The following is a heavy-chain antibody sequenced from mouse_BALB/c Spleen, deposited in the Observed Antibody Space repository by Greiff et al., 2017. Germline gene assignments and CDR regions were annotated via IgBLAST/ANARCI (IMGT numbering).Heavy chain of an antibody. Sequence: QVQLQQSGAELVRPGSSVKISCKASGYAFSSYWMNWVKQRPGQGLEWIGQIYPGDGDTNYNGKFKGKATLTADKSSSTAYMQLSSLTSEDSAVYFCARSVLRLHSFAYWGQGTLVTVSA. CDR3: ARSVLRLHSFAY. CDR2: IYPGDGDT. CDR1: GYAFSSYW. J-gene: IGHJ3*01. D-gene: IGHD1-2*01. V-gene: IGHV1-80*01.